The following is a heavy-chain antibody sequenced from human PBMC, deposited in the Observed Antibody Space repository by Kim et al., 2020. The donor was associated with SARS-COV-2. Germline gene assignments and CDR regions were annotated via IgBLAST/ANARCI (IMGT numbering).Heavy chain of an antibody. V-gene: IGHV3-21*04. Sequence: GGSLRLSCAASGFTFSSYSMNWVRQAPGKGLEWVSSISSSSSYIYYADSVKGRFTISRDNAKNSLNLQMNSLRAEDTAVYYCARDQAGAAAGGEYYFDYWGQVTLVTVSS. D-gene: IGHD6-13*01. CDR3: ARDQAGAAAGGEYYFDY. CDR1: GFTFSSYS. J-gene: IGHJ4*02. CDR2: ISSSSSYI.